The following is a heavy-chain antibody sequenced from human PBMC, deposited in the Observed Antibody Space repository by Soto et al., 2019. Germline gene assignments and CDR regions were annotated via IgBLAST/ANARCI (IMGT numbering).Heavy chain of an antibody. J-gene: IGHJ5*02. CDR3: VRNYNRGDLFDP. V-gene: IGHV4-30-4*01. D-gene: IGHD3-10*01. CDR1: DGSSSVGDDH. CDR2: IYYSGRT. Sequence: LLMLPVRRSVGDGSSSVGDDHRIGNSQPPGNGLEWIGYIYYSGRTHYNPSLESRLTISVDTSKNQFSLKLTSVTAADTAMYYGVRNYNRGDLFDPRGQGTLVTVSS.